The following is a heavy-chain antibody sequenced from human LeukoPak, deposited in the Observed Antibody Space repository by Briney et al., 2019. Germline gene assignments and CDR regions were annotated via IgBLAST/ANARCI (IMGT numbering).Heavy chain of an antibody. D-gene: IGHD3-10*01. CDR2: IFSGGST. J-gene: IGHJ6*02. CDR3: ARDMYVGYYYGSGSPFYGLDV. V-gene: IGHV3-53*01. Sequence: GGSLRLSCAASGFTVSSNYMSWVRQAPGKGLEWVSAIFSGGSTYYADSVKGRFTISRDNSMNTLYLQMNSLRAEDTAVCYCARDMYVGYYYGSGSPFYGLDVWGQGTTVTVSS. CDR1: GFTVSSNY.